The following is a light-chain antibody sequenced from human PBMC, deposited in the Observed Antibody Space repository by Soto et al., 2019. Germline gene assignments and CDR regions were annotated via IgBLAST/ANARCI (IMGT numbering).Light chain of an antibody. CDR1: SSDVDCYNY. CDR2: EVN. Sequence: QSALTQPPSASGSPGQSGAISCTGTSSDVDCYNYVSWYHHHAGKAPKLMIYEVNKRPPGVPDRFSGSKSGNTASLTVSGLQAEDEAEYSCSSSAGSINVFGTGTKV. CDR3: SSSAGSINV. J-gene: IGLJ1*01. V-gene: IGLV2-8*01.